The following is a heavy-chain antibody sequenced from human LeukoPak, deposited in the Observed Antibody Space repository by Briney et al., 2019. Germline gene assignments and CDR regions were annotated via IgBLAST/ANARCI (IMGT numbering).Heavy chain of an antibody. Sequence: SETLSLTXTVSGGSIGSSSYYWGWICQPPGKGLQWVGSIYYSGSTYYNPSLKSRVTISVDTSKNQFSLKLSSVTAADTAVYHCARPIPGYYYYYMDVWGKGTTVTVSS. J-gene: IGHJ6*03. D-gene: IGHD2-2*02. CDR2: IYYSGST. CDR3: ARPIPGYYYYYMDV. V-gene: IGHV4-39*01. CDR1: GGSIGSSSYY.